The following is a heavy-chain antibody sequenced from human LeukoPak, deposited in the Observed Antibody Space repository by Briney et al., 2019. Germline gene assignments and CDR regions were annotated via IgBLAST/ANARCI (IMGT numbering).Heavy chain of an antibody. D-gene: IGHD2-2*01. CDR3: ARDSCSSTSCYLGWFDP. J-gene: IGHJ5*02. CDR1: GYTFSSYG. CDR2: ISAYNGNT. V-gene: IGHV1-18*01. Sequence: ASVKVSCKGQGYTFSSYGISWVRQAPGQGLEWMGWISAYNGNTNYAQKLQGRVTMTTDTSTSTAYMELRSLRSDDTAVYYCARDSCSSTSCYLGWFDPWGQGTLVTVSS.